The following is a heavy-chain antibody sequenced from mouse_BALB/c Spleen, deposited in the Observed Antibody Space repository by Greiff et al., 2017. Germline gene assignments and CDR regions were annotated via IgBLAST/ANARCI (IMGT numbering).Heavy chain of an antibody. CDR3: ARVLITTVAFDY. J-gene: IGHJ2*01. CDR1: GFTFSSYA. Sequence: DVQLVESGGGLVKPGGSLKLSCAASGFTFSSYAMSWVRQSPEKRLEWVAEISSGGSYTYYPDTVTGRFTISRDNAKNTLYLEMSSLRSEDTAMYYCARVLITTVAFDYWGQGTTLTVSS. D-gene: IGHD1-1*01. CDR2: ISSGGSYT. V-gene: IGHV5-9-4*01.